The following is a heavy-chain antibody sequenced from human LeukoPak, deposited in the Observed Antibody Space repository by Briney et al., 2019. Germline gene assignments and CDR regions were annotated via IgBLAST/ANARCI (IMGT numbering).Heavy chain of an antibody. CDR2: ISWNSGSI. J-gene: IGHJ4*02. D-gene: IGHD1-1*01. V-gene: IGHV3-9*01. CDR1: GFTFDDYA. Sequence: PGRSLRLSCAASGFTFDDYAMHWVRQAPGKGLEWVSGISWNSGSIGYADSVKGRFTISRDNAKNSLYLQMNSLRAEDTALYYCAKGGTTKEGNLDYYFDYWGQGTLVTVSS. CDR3: AKGGTTKEGNLDYYFDY.